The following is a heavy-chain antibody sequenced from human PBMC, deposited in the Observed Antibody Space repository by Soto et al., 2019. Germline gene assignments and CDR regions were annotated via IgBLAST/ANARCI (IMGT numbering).Heavy chain of an antibody. D-gene: IGHD2-2*01. Sequence: QVQLVESGGGVVQPGGSLRLSCAASGFTLTNYAMHWVRQAPVKGLEWVALMSYAGNIKYHEESVKCRFTVSRDNSENTLYLKMNSLIPYDTAVYYCARLDVRTSCSATTCSTPFDYGGKGTMVTVSS. CDR3: ARLDVRTSCSATTCSTPFDY. CDR1: GFTLTNYA. J-gene: IGHJ4*01. V-gene: IGHV3-30*14. CDR2: MSYAGNIK.